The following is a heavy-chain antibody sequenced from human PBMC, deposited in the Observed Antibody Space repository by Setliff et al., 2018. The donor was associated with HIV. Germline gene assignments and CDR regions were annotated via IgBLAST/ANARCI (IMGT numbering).Heavy chain of an antibody. D-gene: IGHD3-16*01. CDR3: ARSKGGLFDP. CDR1: GGSISSYY. J-gene: IGHJ5*02. V-gene: IGHV4-4*08. Sequence: SETLSLTCTVSGGSISSYYWSWIRQPPGKGLEWIGYIYTSGSTNYNPSLKSRVTISVDTSKNQFSLKLSSVTAADTAVYYCARSKGGLFDPWGQGTLVTVSS. CDR2: IYTSGST.